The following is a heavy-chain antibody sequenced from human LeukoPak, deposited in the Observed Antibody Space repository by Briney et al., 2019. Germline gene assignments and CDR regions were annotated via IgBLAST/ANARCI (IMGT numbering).Heavy chain of an antibody. Sequence: GASVSVSCKASGYTFTSYDINWVRQGPGQGLERMGWRNPNSGNTDYAQKFQGRVTMTRNTSISTAYMELSSLRSEDTAVYYCARVNIVVVPAARTWFDPWGQGTLVTVSS. CDR3: ARVNIVVVPAARTWFDP. CDR2: RNPNSGNT. J-gene: IGHJ5*02. D-gene: IGHD2-2*01. V-gene: IGHV1-8*01. CDR1: GYTFTSYD.